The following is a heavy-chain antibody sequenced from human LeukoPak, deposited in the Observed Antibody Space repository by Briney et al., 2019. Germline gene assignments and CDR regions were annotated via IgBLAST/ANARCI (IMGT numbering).Heavy chain of an antibody. Sequence: GGSLRLSCAASGFTFSSYAMSWVRQAPGKGLEWVSAISGRGGSTYYADSVKGRFTISRDNSKNTLYLQMNSLRAEDTAVYYCAKAETIYDFWSGYNNWFDPWGQGTLVTVSS. CDR2: ISGRGGST. CDR1: GFTFSSYA. CDR3: AKAETIYDFWSGYNNWFDP. V-gene: IGHV3-23*01. J-gene: IGHJ5*02. D-gene: IGHD3-3*01.